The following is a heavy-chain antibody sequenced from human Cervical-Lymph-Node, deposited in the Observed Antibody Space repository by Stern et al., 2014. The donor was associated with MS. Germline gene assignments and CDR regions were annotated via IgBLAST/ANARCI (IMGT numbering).Heavy chain of an antibody. CDR1: GFSLNNPTMG. CDR3: ARTSYYSDSGTWVGWFDP. D-gene: IGHD3-10*01. CDR2: LFSNDEK. J-gene: IGHJ5*02. V-gene: IGHV2-26*01. Sequence: QVTLRESGPVLVKPTETLTLTCTVSGFSLNNPTMGVSWIRQPPGKALEWLAHLFSNDEKSYSTSLKSRLTISKDISKSQVVLTMSNMDPVDTATYSCARTSYYSDSGTWVGWFDPWGQGTLVTVSS.